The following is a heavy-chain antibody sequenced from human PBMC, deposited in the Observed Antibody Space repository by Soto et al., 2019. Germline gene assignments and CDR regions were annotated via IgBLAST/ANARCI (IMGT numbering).Heavy chain of an antibody. V-gene: IGHV4-31*03. J-gene: IGHJ6*03. D-gene: IGHD5-12*01. Sequence: SETLSLTCTVSGGSISSGGYYWSWIRQHPGEGLEWIGYIYYSGSTFYNSSLKSRVTISIDTSKKQFSLKLSSVTAADTAVYYCARVPRVMGTIRNYYYYMDVWGNGTTVTVSS. CDR3: ARVPRVMGTIRNYYYYMDV. CDR1: GGSISSGGYY. CDR2: IYYSGST.